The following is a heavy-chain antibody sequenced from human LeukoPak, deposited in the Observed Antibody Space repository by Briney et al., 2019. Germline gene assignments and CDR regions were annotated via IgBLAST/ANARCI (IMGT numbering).Heavy chain of an antibody. V-gene: IGHV1-24*01. CDR3: ARVGFCTNGVCYPLSYYYYGMDV. J-gene: IGHJ6*02. CDR1: GYTLTELS. CDR2: FDPEDGET. D-gene: IGHD2-8*01. Sequence: ASVKVSCKVSGYTLTELSMHWVRQAPGKGLEWMGGFDPEDGETIYAQKFQGRVTMTRDMSISTAYMELSRLRSDDTAVYYCARVGFCTNGVCYPLSYYYYGMDVWGQGTTVTVSS.